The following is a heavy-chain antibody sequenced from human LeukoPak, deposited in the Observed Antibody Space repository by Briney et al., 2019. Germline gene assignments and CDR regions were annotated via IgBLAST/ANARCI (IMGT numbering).Heavy chain of an antibody. Sequence: PGGSLRLSCAASGFTFDDYGVSWVRQAPGKGLEWVPGINWDGGSTGYADAVKGRFTISRDNAKNSLYLQMNSLRAEDTALYYCARDMGSGWYFPFEYWGQGTLVTVSS. V-gene: IGHV3-20*04. J-gene: IGHJ4*02. CDR1: GFTFDDYG. CDR3: ARDMGSGWYFPFEY. CDR2: INWDGGST. D-gene: IGHD6-19*01.